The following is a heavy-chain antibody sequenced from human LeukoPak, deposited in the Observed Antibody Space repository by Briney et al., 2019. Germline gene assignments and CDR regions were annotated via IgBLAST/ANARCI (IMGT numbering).Heavy chain of an antibody. CDR2: ISGYNGDT. Sequence: ASVKVSCKASGYTFTMYGFTWARQAPGQGLEWMGWISGYNGDTKYAQKVQDRVTLTIDTSTTTAYMELGSPTFDDTAVYYCARDPSTGMASGRHDHWGQGTLVAVSS. CDR3: ARDPSTGMASGRHDH. V-gene: IGHV1-18*01. J-gene: IGHJ5*02. CDR1: GYTFTMYG. D-gene: IGHD5-18*01.